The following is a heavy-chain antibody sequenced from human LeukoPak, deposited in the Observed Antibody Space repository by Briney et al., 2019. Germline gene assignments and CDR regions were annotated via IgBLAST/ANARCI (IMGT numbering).Heavy chain of an antibody. V-gene: IGHV3-48*03. Sequence: GRSLSPSCAPSGPLFSTYEMQCVRQPARDWLGWVSYIISSGTTINYADSGKGRFTISRDNAKNSLYLQMNSLRAEDTAVFYCAREYSILTGQGPTSYGIDVWDKGTTVTVSS. CDR2: IISSGTTI. J-gene: IGHJ6*04. CDR1: GPLFSTYE. D-gene: IGHD3-9*01. CDR3: AREYSILTGQGPTSYGIDV.